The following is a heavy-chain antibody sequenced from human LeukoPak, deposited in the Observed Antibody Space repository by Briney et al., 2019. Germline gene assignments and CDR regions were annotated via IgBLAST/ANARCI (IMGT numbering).Heavy chain of an antibody. D-gene: IGHD2-21*02. Sequence: PGGSLRLSCAASGFTFSSYAMHWVRQAPGKGLEWVAVISYDGSNKYYADSVKDRFTIPRDNSKNTLYLQMNSLRAEDTAVYYCARDRPIVVVTAIPNYWGQGTLVTVSS. V-gene: IGHV3-30-3*01. J-gene: IGHJ4*02. CDR2: ISYDGSNK. CDR1: GFTFSSYA. CDR3: ARDRPIVVVTAIPNY.